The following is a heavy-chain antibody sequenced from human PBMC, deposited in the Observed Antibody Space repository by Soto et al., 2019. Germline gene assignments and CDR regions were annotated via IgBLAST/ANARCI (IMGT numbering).Heavy chain of an antibody. J-gene: IGHJ4*02. V-gene: IGHV3-48*02. CDR2: ISSSSSTI. Sequence: GGSLRLSCAASGFTFSSYSMNWVRQAPGKGLEWVSYISSSSSTIYYADSVKGRFTISRDNAKNSLYLQMNSLRDEDTAVYYCARDYCSGGSCYYQRGEKFDYWGQGTLVTVSS. CDR1: GFTFSSYS. CDR3: ARDYCSGGSCYYQRGEKFDY. D-gene: IGHD2-15*01.